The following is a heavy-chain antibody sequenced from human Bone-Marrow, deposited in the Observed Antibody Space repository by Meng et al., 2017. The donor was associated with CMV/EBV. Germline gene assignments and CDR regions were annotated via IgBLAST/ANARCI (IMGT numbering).Heavy chain of an antibody. J-gene: IGHJ3*02. D-gene: IGHD1-26*01. V-gene: IGHV3-49*04. Sequence: GGSLRLSCTASGFTFGDYAMSWVRQAPGKGLEWVGFVRSKAYGRTTEYAASVKGRFTISRDDSKSIAYLQMNSLRTADTAVYYCASPTRYSGSESAFDIWGQGTMVTVSS. CDR1: GFTFGDYA. CDR3: ASPTRYSGSESAFDI. CDR2: VRSKAYGRTT.